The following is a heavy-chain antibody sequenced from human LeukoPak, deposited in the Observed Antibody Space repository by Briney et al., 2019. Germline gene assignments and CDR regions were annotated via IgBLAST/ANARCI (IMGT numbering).Heavy chain of an antibody. CDR1: GFTFSSYA. D-gene: IGHD3-3*01. V-gene: IGHV3-23*01. Sequence: GGSLRLSCAASGFTFSSYAMSWVRQAPGKGLEWVSAISGSGGSTYYADSVKGRFTISRDNSKNTLYLQMNSLRAEDTAVYYCARGTVGDYDFWSGYYIPYYYGMDVWGQGTTVTVSS. CDR2: ISGSGGST. J-gene: IGHJ6*02. CDR3: ARGTVGDYDFWSGYYIPYYYGMDV.